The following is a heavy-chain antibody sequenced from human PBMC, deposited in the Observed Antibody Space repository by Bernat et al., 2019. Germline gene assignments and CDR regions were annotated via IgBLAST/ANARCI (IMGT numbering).Heavy chain of an antibody. V-gene: IGHV3-30*18. J-gene: IGHJ4*02. D-gene: IGHD3-3*01. Sequence: QVQLVEPGGGVVQPGRSLRLSCAASGFTFSSYGMHWVRQAPGKGLEWVAVISYDGSNKYYADSVKGRFTISRDNSKNTLYLQMNSLRAEDTAVYYCAKADMTDNWSVDYWGQGTLVTVSS. CDR1: GFTFSSYG. CDR3: AKADMTDNWSVDY. CDR2: ISYDGSNK.